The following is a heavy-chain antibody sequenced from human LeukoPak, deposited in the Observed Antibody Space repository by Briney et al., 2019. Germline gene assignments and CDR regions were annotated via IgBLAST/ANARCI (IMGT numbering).Heavy chain of an antibody. Sequence: ASVKDSCKASGYTFTSYYMHWVRQAPGQGLEWMGIINSSGGSTTYAQKFQGRVTMTRDTSTSTVYMELSSLRSEDTAVYYCARDLAVYYYGMDVWGQGTTVTVSS. CDR2: INSSGGST. V-gene: IGHV1-46*01. CDR3: ARDLAVYYYGMDV. CDR1: GYTFTSYY. J-gene: IGHJ6*02.